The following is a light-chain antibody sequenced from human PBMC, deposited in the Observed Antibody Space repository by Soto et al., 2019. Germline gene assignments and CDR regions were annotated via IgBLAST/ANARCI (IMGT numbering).Light chain of an antibody. Sequence: EVVLTQSPGTLSLSPGERATLSCRASQSVSNSYLAWYQQNPGQAPRLLIYGASSRATGIPDRFSGSGSGTDFTLTISRLEPEDFAVYYCQHYGGSPYTFGQGTKLEIK. CDR2: GAS. J-gene: IGKJ2*01. CDR1: QSVSNSY. CDR3: QHYGGSPYT. V-gene: IGKV3-20*01.